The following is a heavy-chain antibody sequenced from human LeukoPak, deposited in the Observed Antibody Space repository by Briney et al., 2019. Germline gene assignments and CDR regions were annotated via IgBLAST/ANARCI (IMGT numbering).Heavy chain of an antibody. CDR2: INPNSGGT. D-gene: IGHD3-22*01. CDR3: ARDFPITMIVVVGDDAFDI. Sequence: ASVKVSCKASGYTFTGYYMHWVRQAPGRGLEWMGWINPNSGGTNYAQKFQGRVTMTRDTSISTAYMEMSRLRSDDTAVYYCARDFPITMIVVVGDDAFDIWGQGTMVTVSS. CDR1: GYTFTGYY. J-gene: IGHJ3*02. V-gene: IGHV1-2*02.